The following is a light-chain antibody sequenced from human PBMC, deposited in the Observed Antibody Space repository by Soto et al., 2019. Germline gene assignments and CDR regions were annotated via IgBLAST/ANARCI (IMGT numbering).Light chain of an antibody. CDR3: QQSHSTPPT. V-gene: IGKV1-39*01. Sequence: DIQMTQSPSSLSASVGDRVTITCRASQSISSYLNWYQQKPEKAPKLLIYAASSLQSGVPSRFSGSGSGTDFTLTISSLQPEDFATYYCQQSHSTPPTFGQGTKVEIK. J-gene: IGKJ1*01. CDR2: AAS. CDR1: QSISSY.